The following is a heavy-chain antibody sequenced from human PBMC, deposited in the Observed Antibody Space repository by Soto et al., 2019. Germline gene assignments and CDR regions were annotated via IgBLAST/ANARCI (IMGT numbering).Heavy chain of an antibody. CDR1: GFSFSSYG. CDR3: AKGRGGGAVVPDY. CDR2: ICYDGSNE. D-gene: IGHD2-21*01. J-gene: IGHJ4*02. Sequence: QVQLVESGGGVVQPGRSLRLSCAASGFSFSSYGIHWVRQAPGKGLEWVAVICYDGSNEYYADSVKGRFSISRNNSKSTGYLKMNSLGAGDTAVYYCAKGRGGGAVVPDYWGQGTLVTVSS. V-gene: IGHV3-33*06.